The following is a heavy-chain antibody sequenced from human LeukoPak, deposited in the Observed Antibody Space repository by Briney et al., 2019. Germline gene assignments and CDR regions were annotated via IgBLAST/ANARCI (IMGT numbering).Heavy chain of an antibody. CDR2: IYHSGST. CDR3: ARSTREDYYMDV. D-gene: IGHD5-24*01. J-gene: IGHJ6*03. V-gene: IGHV4-4*02. CDR1: GGSISSSNW. Sequence: SETLSLTCAVSGGSISSSNWWSWVRQPPGKGLEWIGEIYHSGSTYYNPSLKSRVTISVDRSKNQFSLKLSSVTAADTAVYYCARSTREDYYMDVWGKGTTVTVSS.